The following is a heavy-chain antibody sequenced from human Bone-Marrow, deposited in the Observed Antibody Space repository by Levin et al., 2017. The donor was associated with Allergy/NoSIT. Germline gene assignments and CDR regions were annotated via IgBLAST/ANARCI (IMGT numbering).Heavy chain of an antibody. D-gene: IGHD5-18*01. CDR2: ISANNGNT. V-gene: IGHV1-18*01. CDR1: GYTFTSYG. Sequence: PGESLKISCKASGYTFTSYGISWVRQAPGQGLEWMGWISANNGNTNYAQKLQGRVTMTTDTSTRTAYMELRSLRSDDTAVYYCARVGPGYSYDKRFDPWGQGTLVTVSS. J-gene: IGHJ5*02. CDR3: ARVGPGYSYDKRFDP.